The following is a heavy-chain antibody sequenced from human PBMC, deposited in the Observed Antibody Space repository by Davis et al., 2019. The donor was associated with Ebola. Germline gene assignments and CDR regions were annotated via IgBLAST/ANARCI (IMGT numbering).Heavy chain of an antibody. D-gene: IGHD6-13*01. V-gene: IGHV4-59*01. CDR3: ARAAAGTFSRKLHFDY. CDR2: IYYSGST. CDR1: GGSISTYY. Sequence: MPSETLSLTCTVSGGSISTYYWSWIRQPPGKGLEWIGYIYYSGSTNYNPSLKSRVTLSVDTSKNQFSLKLSSVTAADTAVYYCARAAAGTFSRKLHFDYWGQGTLVTVSS. J-gene: IGHJ4*02.